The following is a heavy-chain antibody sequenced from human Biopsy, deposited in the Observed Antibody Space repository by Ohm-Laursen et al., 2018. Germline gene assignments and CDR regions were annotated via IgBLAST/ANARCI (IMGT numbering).Heavy chain of an antibody. CDR2: IYYSGST. D-gene: IGHD5/OR15-5a*01. Sequence: SETLSLTCGVSGGSISSDYWSWIRQTPGKGLEWIGYIYYSGSTNYNPSLKSRVTISVDTSKNQFSLRLSSVTAADTAMYYCARGEAGVYDALDIWGQGTMVIVSS. CDR1: GGSISSDY. J-gene: IGHJ3*02. CDR3: ARGEAGVYDALDI. V-gene: IGHV4-59*01.